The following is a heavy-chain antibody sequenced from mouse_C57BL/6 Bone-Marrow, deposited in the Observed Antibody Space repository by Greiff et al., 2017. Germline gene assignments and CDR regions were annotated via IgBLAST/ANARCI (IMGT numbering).Heavy chain of an antibody. CDR3: TDGNYGYFDV. D-gene: IGHD2-1*01. J-gene: IGHJ1*03. V-gene: IGHV14-1*01. CDR1: GFNIKDYY. CDR2: IDPEDGDT. Sequence: VQLQQSGAELVRPGASVKLSCTASGFNIKDYYMHWVKQRPEQGLEWIGRIDPEDGDTEYAPKFQGKATMTADTSSNTAYLQLSSLTSEETAVYYFTDGNYGYFDVWGTGTTVTVSS.